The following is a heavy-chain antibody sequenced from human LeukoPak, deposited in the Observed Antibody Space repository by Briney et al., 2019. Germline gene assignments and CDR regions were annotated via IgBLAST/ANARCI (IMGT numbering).Heavy chain of an antibody. V-gene: IGHV6-1*01. Sequence: SQTLSLTFAISGDSVSSNSAAWNWLRQSPSRGLEWLGRTYYRSKWYNDYAVSVKSRITINPDTSKNQFSLQLNSVTPEDTAVYYCARWGLTYYYYGMDVWGKGTTVTVSS. D-gene: IGHD3-16*01. J-gene: IGHJ6*04. CDR2: TYYRSKWYN. CDR3: ARWGLTYYYYGMDV. CDR1: GDSVSSNSAA.